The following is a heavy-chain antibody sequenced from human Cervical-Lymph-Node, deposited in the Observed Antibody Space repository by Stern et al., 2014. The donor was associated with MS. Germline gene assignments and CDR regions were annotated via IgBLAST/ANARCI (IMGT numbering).Heavy chain of an antibody. CDR1: GGSISSGGYY. CDR3: ASRITMVRGPNWGFDP. J-gene: IGHJ5*02. Sequence: QVQLQESGPGLVKPSQTLSLTCTVSGGSISSGGYYWSWIRQHPGKGLEXIGYIYYSGSTYYNTSLKSRVTISVATSKNQFSLKLSSVTAADTAVYYCASRITMVRGPNWGFDPWGQGTLVTVSS. D-gene: IGHD3-10*01. CDR2: IYYSGST. V-gene: IGHV4-31*03.